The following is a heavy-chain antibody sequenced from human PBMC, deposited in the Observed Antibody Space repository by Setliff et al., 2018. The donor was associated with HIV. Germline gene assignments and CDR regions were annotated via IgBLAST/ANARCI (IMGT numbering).Heavy chain of an antibody. CDR3: AREMYYYDSTGYWRPDGFDI. CDR2: IYYSGSA. CDR1: GGFISSGDYY. J-gene: IGHJ3*02. D-gene: IGHD3-22*01. V-gene: IGHV4-30-4*08. Sequence: SETLSLTCTVSGGFISSGDYYWSWIRQSPGKGLEWIGYIYYSGSAYYNPSFESRVTISVDTSKNQFSLKLSSVTAADTAVYHCAREMYYYDSTGYWRPDGFDIWGQGTMVTVSS.